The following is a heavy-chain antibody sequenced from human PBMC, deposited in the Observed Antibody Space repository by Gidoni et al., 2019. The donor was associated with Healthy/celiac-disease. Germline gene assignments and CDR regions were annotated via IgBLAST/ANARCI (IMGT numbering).Heavy chain of an antibody. CDR2: IIPIFGTA. CDR1: GGTCSSYA. Sequence: QVQLVQSGAEVKKPGSSVKVSCKASGGTCSSYAISWVRQAPGQGLEWMGGIIPIFGTANYAQKFQGRVTLTADESTSTAYMELSSLRSEDTAVYYCARVSGLGRQYYFDYWGQGTLVTVSS. J-gene: IGHJ4*02. V-gene: IGHV1-69*01. CDR3: ARVSGLGRQYYFDY. D-gene: IGHD7-27*01.